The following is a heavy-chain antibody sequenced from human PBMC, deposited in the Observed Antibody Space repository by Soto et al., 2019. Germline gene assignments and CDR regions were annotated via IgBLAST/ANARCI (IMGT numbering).Heavy chain of an antibody. CDR3: ACLRGKRGSPIDY. Sequence: AETLSLTCIVSVDSTRNYYWSWIRQSPGKGLEWIGYISYSGNTNYNPSLKSRVTISVDTSKDQLSLKVTSVTAADTAMYYCACLRGKRGSPIDYWGQGTKVTVSS. CDR1: VDSTRNYY. V-gene: IGHV4-59*01. D-gene: IGHD2-15*01. J-gene: IGHJ4*02. CDR2: ISYSGNT.